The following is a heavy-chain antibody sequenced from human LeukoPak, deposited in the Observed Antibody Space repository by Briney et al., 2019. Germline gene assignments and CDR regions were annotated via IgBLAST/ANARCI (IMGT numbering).Heavy chain of an antibody. CDR3: AKEDTGGY. D-gene: IGHD2-15*01. CDR1: GFNFTSYW. Sequence: GESLLISCKGSGFNFTSYWISWVRQMPGKGLEWMGRIDPSDSYTNYSPSFQGHVTISADKSISTAYLQWSRVKASDTAIYYCAKEDTGGYCGQRTLVTVSS. V-gene: IGHV5-10-1*01. CDR2: IDPSDSYT. J-gene: IGHJ4*02.